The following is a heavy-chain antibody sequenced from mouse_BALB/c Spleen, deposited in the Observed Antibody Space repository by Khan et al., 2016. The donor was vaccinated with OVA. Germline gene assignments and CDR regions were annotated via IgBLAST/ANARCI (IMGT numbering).Heavy chain of an antibody. CDR3: VRDGNYMDY. Sequence: EVQLQESGPDLVKPSQSLSLTCTVTGYSITSGYSWHWIRQFPGNQLEWMGYIYHSGSIKYNPSLNSRFSITRDTSKNLFFLQLNSVTTEDTATYDCVRDGNYMDYWGQGTSVTVSS. D-gene: IGHD2-1*01. J-gene: IGHJ4*01. CDR2: IYHSGSI. V-gene: IGHV3-1*02. CDR1: GYSITSGYS.